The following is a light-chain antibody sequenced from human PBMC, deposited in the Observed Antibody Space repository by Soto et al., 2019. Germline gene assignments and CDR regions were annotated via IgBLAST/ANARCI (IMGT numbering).Light chain of an antibody. V-gene: IGKV3-11*01. Sequence: EIVLTQSPATLSLSPGERATLSCRASQSVSSYLAWYQQKPGQPPRLLIYDASNRTTGIPAMCSGSWSRTDFTLTISSLAPEYFAFYYCQQGSKSHTFGQGTKLEIK. CDR1: QSVSSY. CDR2: DAS. J-gene: IGKJ2*01. CDR3: QQGSKSHT.